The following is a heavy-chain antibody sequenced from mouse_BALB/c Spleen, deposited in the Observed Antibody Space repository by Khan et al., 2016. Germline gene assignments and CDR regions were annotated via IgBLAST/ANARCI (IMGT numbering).Heavy chain of an antibody. V-gene: IGHV3-2*02. Sequence: VQLKESGPGLVKPSQSLSLTCTVTGYSITSDYAWNWIRQFPGNKLEWMGYISYSDSTNYNPSLKSRISITRDTSKNQFFLQLNSVTTEETATYYCARGMITTFDYWGQGTTLTVSS. CDR2: ISYSDST. D-gene: IGHD2-4*01. J-gene: IGHJ2*01. CDR1: GYSITSDYA. CDR3: ARGMITTFDY.